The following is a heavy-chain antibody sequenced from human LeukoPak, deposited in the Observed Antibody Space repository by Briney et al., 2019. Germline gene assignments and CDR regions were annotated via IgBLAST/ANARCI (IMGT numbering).Heavy chain of an antibody. V-gene: IGHV4-59*01. CDR3: ARVPYCGGDCYPFDY. CDR2: IYYSGST. J-gene: IGHJ4*02. CDR1: GGSISSYY. D-gene: IGHD2-21*02. Sequence: PSETLSLTCTVSGGSISSYYWSWIRQPTGKGLEWIGYIYYSGSTNYNPSLKSRVTISVDTSKNQFSLKLSSVTAADTAVYYCARVPYCGGDCYPFDYWGQGTLVTVSS.